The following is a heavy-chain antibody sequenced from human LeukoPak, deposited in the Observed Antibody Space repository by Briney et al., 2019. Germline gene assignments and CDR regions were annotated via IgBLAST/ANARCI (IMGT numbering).Heavy chain of an antibody. CDR3: AKDMVRHPTRRGANYYYSGMDV. V-gene: IGHV3-30*18. CDR1: GVTFSSYG. J-gene: IGHJ6*02. Sequence: PGGSLRLSCAASGVTFSSYGMHWVRQAPGKGLEWVAVISYDGSNKYYADSVKGRFTISRDNSKNTLYLQMNSLRAEDTAVYYCAKDMVRHPTRRGANYYYSGMDVWGQGTTVTVSS. D-gene: IGHD4/OR15-4a*01. CDR2: ISYDGSNK.